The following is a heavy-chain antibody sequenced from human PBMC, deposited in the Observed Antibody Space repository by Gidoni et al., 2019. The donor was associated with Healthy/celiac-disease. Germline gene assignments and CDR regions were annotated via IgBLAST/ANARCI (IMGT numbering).Heavy chain of an antibody. Sequence: QVQLVESGGGVVQLGRSLRLSCAASGFTFSSYGMHWVRQAPGKGLECVAVIWYDVSNKYYADSVNGRFTISRDNSKNTLYLQMNSLRAEDTAVYYCAREYGYSYGYFDYWGQGTLVTVSS. CDR1: GFTFSSYG. CDR3: AREYGYSYGYFDY. D-gene: IGHD5-18*01. V-gene: IGHV3-33*01. CDR2: IWYDVSNK. J-gene: IGHJ4*02.